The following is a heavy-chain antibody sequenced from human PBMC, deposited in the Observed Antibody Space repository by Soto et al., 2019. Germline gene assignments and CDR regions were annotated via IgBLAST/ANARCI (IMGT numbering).Heavy chain of an antibody. D-gene: IGHD6-19*01. J-gene: IGHJ4*02. Sequence: SQTLSLTCAISGDSVSSNTAAWNWIRSSPSRGLEWLGRTYYRSNWRHDYAVSVKSRITVNPDTSKNHFSLQLNSVTPDDTAVYYCAKGVAGSGFDLWGQGTLVTVSS. CDR3: AKGVAGSGFDL. V-gene: IGHV6-1*01. CDR2: TYYRSNWRH. CDR1: GDSVSSNTAA.